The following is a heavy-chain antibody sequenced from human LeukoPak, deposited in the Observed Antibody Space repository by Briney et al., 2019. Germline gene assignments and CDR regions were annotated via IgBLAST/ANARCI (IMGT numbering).Heavy chain of an antibody. CDR3: AKGLGRDYYYYYMDV. CDR1: GFTFSSYA. D-gene: IGHD1-26*01. Sequence: GGSLRLSCAASGFTFSSYAMSWVRQAPGKGLEWASAISGSGGSTYYADSVKGRFTISRDNSKNTLYLQMNSLRAEDTAVYYCAKGLGRDYYYYYMDVWGKGTTVTVSS. V-gene: IGHV3-23*01. J-gene: IGHJ6*03. CDR2: ISGSGGST.